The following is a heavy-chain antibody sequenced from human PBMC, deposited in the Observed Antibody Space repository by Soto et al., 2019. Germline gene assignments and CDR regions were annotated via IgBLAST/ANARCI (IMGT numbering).Heavy chain of an antibody. V-gene: IGHV4-59*01. CDR3: ARGYGDYVLDY. CDR2: IYYSGST. D-gene: IGHD4-17*01. Sequence: QVQLQESGPGLVKPSETLSLTCTVSGGSISSYSWSWIRQPPGKGLEWIGYIYYSGSTNYNPSLKSRVTISVDTSKNQFSLKLSSVTAADTAVYYCARGYGDYVLDYWGPGTLVTVSS. J-gene: IGHJ4*02. CDR1: GGSISSYS.